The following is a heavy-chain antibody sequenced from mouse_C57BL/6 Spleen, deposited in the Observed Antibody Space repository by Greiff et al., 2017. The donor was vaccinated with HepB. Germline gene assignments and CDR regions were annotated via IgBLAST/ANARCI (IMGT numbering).Heavy chain of an antibody. CDR3: ARKITPVVETPFDY. CDR2: IYPRSGNT. CDR1: GYTFTSYG. J-gene: IGHJ2*01. V-gene: IGHV1-81*01. D-gene: IGHD1-1*01. Sequence: QVQLQQSGAELARPGASVKLSCKASGYTFTSYGISWVKQRTGQGLEWIGEIYPRSGNTYYNEKFKGKATLTADKSSSTAYMELRSLTSEDSAVYFCARKITPVVETPFDYWGQGTTLTVSS.